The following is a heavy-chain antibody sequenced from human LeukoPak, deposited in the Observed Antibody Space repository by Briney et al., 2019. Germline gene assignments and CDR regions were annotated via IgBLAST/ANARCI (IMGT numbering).Heavy chain of an antibody. CDR2: MNPNSGNT. D-gene: IGHD3-10*01. CDR3: ARLSVAMVRGVALSNYSYYMDV. V-gene: IGHV1-8*01. CDR1: GYTFTSYD. J-gene: IGHJ6*03. Sequence: GASVKVSCKASGYTFTSYDINWVRQATGQGLEWMGWMNPNSGNTGYAQKFQGRVTMTRNTSISTAYMELSSLRSEDTAVYYCARLSVAMVRGVALSNYSYYMDVWGKGTTVTVSS.